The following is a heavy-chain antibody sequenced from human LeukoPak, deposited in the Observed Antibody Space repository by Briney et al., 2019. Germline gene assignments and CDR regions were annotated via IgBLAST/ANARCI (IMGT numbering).Heavy chain of an antibody. Sequence: PSETLSLTCAVSGVSISSGGYSWSWIRQPPGKGLEWIGYIYHSGSTYYNPSLKSRVTISVDRSKNQFSLKLSSVTAADTAVYYCARIWGDYYDSRHLAWFDPWGQGTLVTVSS. V-gene: IGHV4-30-2*01. J-gene: IGHJ5*02. D-gene: IGHD3-22*01. CDR1: GVSISSGGYS. CDR2: IYHSGST. CDR3: ARIWGDYYDSRHLAWFDP.